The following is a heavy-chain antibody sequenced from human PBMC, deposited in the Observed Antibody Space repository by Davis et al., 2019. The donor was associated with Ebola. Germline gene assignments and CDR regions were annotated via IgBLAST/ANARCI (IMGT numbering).Heavy chain of an antibody. CDR2: MNPNSGNT. CDR1: GYTFTSYY. Sequence: AASVKVSCKASGYTFTSYYMHWVRQAPGQGLEWMGWMNPNSGNTGYAQKFQGRVTMTRNTSISTAYMELSSLRSEDTAVYYCARGSVLRFLEWLPDYYYYYGMDVWGQGTTVTVSS. D-gene: IGHD3-3*01. V-gene: IGHV1-8*02. J-gene: IGHJ6*02. CDR3: ARGSVLRFLEWLPDYYYYYGMDV.